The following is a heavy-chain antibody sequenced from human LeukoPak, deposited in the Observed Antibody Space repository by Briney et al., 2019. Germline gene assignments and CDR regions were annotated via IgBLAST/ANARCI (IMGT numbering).Heavy chain of an antibody. D-gene: IGHD2-21*01. Sequence: GGSLRLSCAASGFTFSSYAMHWVRQAPGKGLEWVAVISYDGSNKYYADSVKGRFTISRDNSKNTLYLQMNSLRAEDTALYYCASGVAFDYWGQGTLVTVSS. V-gene: IGHV3-30*04. J-gene: IGHJ4*02. CDR2: ISYDGSNK. CDR3: ASGVAFDY. CDR1: GFTFSSYA.